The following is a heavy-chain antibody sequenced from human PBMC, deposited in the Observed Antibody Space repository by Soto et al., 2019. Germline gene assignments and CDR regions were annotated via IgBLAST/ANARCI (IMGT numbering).Heavy chain of an antibody. J-gene: IGHJ2*01. CDR3: ARGYHRWLQLWYFDL. CDR2: IIPIFGTA. Sequence: QVQLVQSGAEVKKPGSSVTVSCKASGGTFSSYTISWVRQAPGQGLEWMGGIIPIFGTANHAQKFQGRVTITADESTSTAYMELSSLRSEDTAVYYCARGYHRWLQLWYFDLWGRGTLVTVSS. V-gene: IGHV1-69*12. D-gene: IGHD5-12*01. CDR1: GGTFSSYT.